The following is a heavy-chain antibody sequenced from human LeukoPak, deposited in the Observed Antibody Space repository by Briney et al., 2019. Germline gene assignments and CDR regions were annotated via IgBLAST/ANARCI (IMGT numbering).Heavy chain of an antibody. CDR3: ARAGSSNWFDP. CDR2: MNPNSGNT. V-gene: IGHV1-8*01. CDR1: GYPFTSYD. Sequence: GASFKDFCKASGYPFTSYDIIRALQATGQVLEWMGWMNPNSGNTGYAQKFQGRVTMTRNTSISTAYMELSSLRSEDTAVYYRARAGSSNWFDPWGQGTLVTVSS. D-gene: IGHD6-19*01. J-gene: IGHJ5*02.